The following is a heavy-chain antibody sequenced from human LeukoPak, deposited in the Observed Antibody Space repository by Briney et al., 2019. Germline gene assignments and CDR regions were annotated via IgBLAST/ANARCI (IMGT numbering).Heavy chain of an antibody. J-gene: IGHJ6*03. V-gene: IGHV4-59*11. CDR2: IYYSGST. CDR3: AREGYDDSRGYYLGLGYYYYYYMDV. D-gene: IGHD3-22*01. Sequence: SETLSLTCTVSGGSISSHYWSWIRPPPGKRREWSGYIYYSGSTNYNPSLKRRVTISVNTSKNHFSMRLSSVAAADTAVYYCAREGYDDSRGYYLGLGYYYYYYMDVWGKGTTVTVSS. CDR1: GGSISSHY.